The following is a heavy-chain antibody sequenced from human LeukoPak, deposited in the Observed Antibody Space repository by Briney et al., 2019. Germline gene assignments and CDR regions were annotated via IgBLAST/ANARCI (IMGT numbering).Heavy chain of an antibody. J-gene: IGHJ6*02. V-gene: IGHV4-39*07. CDR2: INYSGNT. CDR3: ARGKSGSYLSFPERYYYYAMDV. Sequence: PSETLSLTCSVSGGSISSSRYYWVWVRQPPGKGLEWIGSINYSGNTYYNASLKGRVTISVDTSNNHFSLKLSSVTAADTAVYYCARGKSGSYLSFPERYYYYAMDVWGQGTTVTVSS. D-gene: IGHD1-26*01. CDR1: GGSISSSRYY.